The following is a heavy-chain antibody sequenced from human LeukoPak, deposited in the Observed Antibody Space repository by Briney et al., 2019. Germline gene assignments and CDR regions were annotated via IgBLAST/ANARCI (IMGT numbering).Heavy chain of an antibody. D-gene: IGHD4-11*01. CDR2: ISAYNGNT. J-gene: IGHJ5*02. CDR1: GYTFTSYG. Sequence: GASVKVSCKASGYTFTSYGISWVRQAPGQGLEWMGWISAYNGNTNYAQKLQGRVTMTTDTSTSTAYMELSSLRSEDTAVYYCATTVTTYNWFDPWGQGTLVTVSS. CDR3: ATTVTTYNWFDP. V-gene: IGHV1-18*01.